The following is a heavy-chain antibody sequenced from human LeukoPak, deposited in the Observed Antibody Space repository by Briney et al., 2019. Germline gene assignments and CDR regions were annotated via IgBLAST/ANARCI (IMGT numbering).Heavy chain of an antibody. D-gene: IGHD3-10*01. CDR2: ISYDGSNK. CDR3: AITTRGY. V-gene: IGHV3-30-3*01. J-gene: IGHJ4*02. CDR1: GFTFSSYA. Sequence: QPGGSLRLSCAASGFTFSSYAMHWVRQAPGKGLEWVAVISYDGSNKYYADSVKGRFTISRDNSKNTLYLQMNSLRAEDTAVYYCAITTRGYWGQGTLVTVSS.